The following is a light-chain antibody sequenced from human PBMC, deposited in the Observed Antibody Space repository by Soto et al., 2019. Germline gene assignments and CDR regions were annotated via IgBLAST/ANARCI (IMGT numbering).Light chain of an antibody. V-gene: IGLV4-69*01. Sequence: QPVLTQSPSASASLGASVKLTCTLSSGHSNYAIEWHQQQPEKGPRYLMKVNSDGSHRKGDGIPDRFSGSSSGAQRYLTISSLQSEDEADYYCQTWGTGIRVFGTGTKLTVL. J-gene: IGLJ1*01. CDR2: VNSDGSH. CDR3: QTWGTGIRV. CDR1: SGHSNYA.